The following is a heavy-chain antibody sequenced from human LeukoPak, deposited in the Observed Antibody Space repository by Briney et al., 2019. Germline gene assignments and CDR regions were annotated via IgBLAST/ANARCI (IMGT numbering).Heavy chain of an antibody. D-gene: IGHD2-15*01. Sequence: SETLSLTCAVYGGSISGSYWSWIRQPPGKGLEWIGEINHTGSTNYNPSLKSRVTISVDTSKSQFSLKLSSVTAADTALYYCARAFLRYCSGGSCPPGAFDIWGQGTVVTVSS. CDR1: GGSISGSY. J-gene: IGHJ3*02. CDR2: INHTGST. CDR3: ARAFLRYCSGGSCPPGAFDI. V-gene: IGHV4-34*01.